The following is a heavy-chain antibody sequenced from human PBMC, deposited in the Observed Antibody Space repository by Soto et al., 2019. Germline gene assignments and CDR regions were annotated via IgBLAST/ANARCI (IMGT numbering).Heavy chain of an antibody. CDR1: GFTFSSYW. D-gene: IGHD6-19*01. J-gene: IGHJ6*02. V-gene: IGHV3-7*01. CDR2: IKQDGSEK. CDR3: ARDPAVTTGWRYYGMDV. Sequence: PVGSLRLSCAASGFTFSSYWMSWVRQAPGKGLEWVANIKQDGSEKYYVDSVKGRFTISRDNAKNSLYLQMNSLRAEDTAVYYCARDPAVTTGWRYYGMDVWGQGTTVTVSS.